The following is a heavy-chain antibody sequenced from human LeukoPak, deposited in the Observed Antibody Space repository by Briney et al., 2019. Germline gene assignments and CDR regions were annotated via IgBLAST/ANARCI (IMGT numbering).Heavy chain of an antibody. Sequence: GGSLRLSCAASGLSVSSNYMSWVRHAPGKGLEWVSVIYSGGSTYYADSVKGRFTISRDNSKNTLYLQMNSLRAEDTAVYYCARVTYYDFWIDYWGQGTLVTVSS. J-gene: IGHJ4*02. CDR2: IYSGGST. D-gene: IGHD3-3*01. CDR1: GLSVSSNY. V-gene: IGHV3-53*01. CDR3: ARVTYYDFWIDY.